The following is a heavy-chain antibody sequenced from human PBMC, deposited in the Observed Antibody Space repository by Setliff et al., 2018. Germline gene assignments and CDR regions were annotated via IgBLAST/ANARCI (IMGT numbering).Heavy chain of an antibody. J-gene: IGHJ4*02. CDR2: INTNTGNP. D-gene: IGHD5-12*01. CDR1: GYTFKSYA. V-gene: IGHV7-4-1*02. Sequence: ASVKVSCKASGYTFKSYAMNWVRQAPGQGLEWMGWINTNTGNPTYAQGFTGRFVLSLDISVSTAYLQISSLKAEDTAVYYCARVFRRGYDYWGQGTLVTVSS. CDR3: ARVFRRGYDY.